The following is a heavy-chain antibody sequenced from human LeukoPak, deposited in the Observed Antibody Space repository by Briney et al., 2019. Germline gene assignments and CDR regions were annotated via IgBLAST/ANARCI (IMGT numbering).Heavy chain of an antibody. CDR2: IYYSGST. CDR3: ARDAGYWYFDL. CDR1: GGSISSGDYY. D-gene: IGHD3-22*01. Sequence: PSQTLSLTCTVSGGSISSGDYYWSWIRQPPGKGLEWIGYIYYSGSTNYNPSLKSRVTISVDTSKNQFSLKLSSVTAADTAVYYCARDAGYWYFDLWGRGTLVTVSS. V-gene: IGHV4-61*08. J-gene: IGHJ2*01.